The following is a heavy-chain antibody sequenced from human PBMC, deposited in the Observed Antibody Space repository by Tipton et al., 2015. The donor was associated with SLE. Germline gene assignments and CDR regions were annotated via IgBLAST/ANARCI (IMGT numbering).Heavy chain of an antibody. Sequence: TLSLTCTVSRGSISNGDYYWSWIRQPPGKGLEWIGYIYYSGTTYYNPSLKSRITISVDTSKNQFSLKLSSVTAADTAVYYCARGGELLPNWFDPWGQGTLVTVSS. J-gene: IGHJ5*02. CDR3: ARGGELLPNWFDP. V-gene: IGHV4-30-4*08. D-gene: IGHD1-26*01. CDR1: RGSISNGDYY. CDR2: IYYSGTT.